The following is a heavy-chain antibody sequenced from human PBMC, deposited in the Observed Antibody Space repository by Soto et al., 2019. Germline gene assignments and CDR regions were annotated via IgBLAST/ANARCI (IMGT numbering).Heavy chain of an antibody. V-gene: IGHV3-30-3*01. CDR1: GFTFSSYA. CDR2: ISYDGSNK. Sequence: SLRLSCAASGFTFSSYAMHWVRQAPGKGLEWVAVISYDGSNKYYADSVKGRFTISRDNSKSTLYLQMNSLRAEDTAVYYCARGLYYYDSSGGGFDYWGQGTLVTVSS. D-gene: IGHD3-22*01. CDR3: ARGLYYYDSSGGGFDY. J-gene: IGHJ4*02.